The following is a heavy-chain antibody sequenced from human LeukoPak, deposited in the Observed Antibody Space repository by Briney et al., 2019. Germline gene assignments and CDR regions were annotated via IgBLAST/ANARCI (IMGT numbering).Heavy chain of an antibody. CDR3: ASIVARRADFDY. V-gene: IGHV1-2*02. Sequence: ASVKVSCKASGYTFTGYFMHWVRQAPGQELEWMGWINPNSGGTNYAQKFQGRVTMTRDTSISTAYMGLSRLRSDDTAVYYCASIVARRADFDYWGQGTLVTVSS. D-gene: IGHD5-12*01. J-gene: IGHJ4*02. CDR2: INPNSGGT. CDR1: GYTFTGYF.